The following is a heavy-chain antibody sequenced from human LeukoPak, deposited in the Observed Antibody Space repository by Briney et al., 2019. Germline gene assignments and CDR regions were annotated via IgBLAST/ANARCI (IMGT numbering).Heavy chain of an antibody. CDR3: ASTARQSYFDY. Sequence: GGSLRLSCAASGFSFSTSRMHWVRQAPGKGLVWVSRIHNDGSATNYADSVKGRFTISRDNAKNTLYLQMNSLRDEDTAVYFCASTARQSYFDYWGQGILVTVSS. CDR1: GFSFSTSR. CDR2: IHNDGSAT. D-gene: IGHD3-16*01. V-gene: IGHV3-74*01. J-gene: IGHJ4*02.